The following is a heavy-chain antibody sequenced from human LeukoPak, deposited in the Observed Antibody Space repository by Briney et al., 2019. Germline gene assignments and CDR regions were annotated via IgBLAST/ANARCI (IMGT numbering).Heavy chain of an antibody. D-gene: IGHD1-26*01. CDR3: ARSGSYYAIFDY. CDR2: ISYDGSNK. J-gene: IGHJ4*02. V-gene: IGHV3-30-3*01. CDR1: GFTFSSYA. Sequence: GRSLRLSCAASGFTFSSYAMHWVRQAPGKGLEWVAVISYDGSNKYYADSVKGRFTISRDNSKDTLYLQMNSLRAEDTAVYYCARSGSYYAIFDYWGQGTLVTVSS.